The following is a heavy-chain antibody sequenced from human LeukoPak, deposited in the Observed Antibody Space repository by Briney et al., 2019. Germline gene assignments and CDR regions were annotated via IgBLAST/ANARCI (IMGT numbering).Heavy chain of an antibody. Sequence: GGSLRLSCAASGFTFSSYGVHWVRQAPGKGLEYVSGISSNGGNTNYANFVKGRFTISRDNSKNTLYLQMGSLRAEDMAVYYCARRVGYYGSGNYFYYMDVWGKGTTVTVSS. D-gene: IGHD3-10*01. CDR3: ARRVGYYGSGNYFYYMDV. CDR2: ISSNGGNT. V-gene: IGHV3-64*01. CDR1: GFTFSSYG. J-gene: IGHJ6*03.